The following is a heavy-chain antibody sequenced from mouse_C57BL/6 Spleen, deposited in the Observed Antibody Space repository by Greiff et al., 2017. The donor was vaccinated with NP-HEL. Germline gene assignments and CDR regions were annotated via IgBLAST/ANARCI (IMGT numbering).Heavy chain of an antibody. CDR2: ISDGGSYT. V-gene: IGHV5-4*01. Sequence: EVKVIESGGGLVKPGGSLKLSCAASGFTFSSYAMSWVRQTPEKRLEWVATISDGGSYTYYPDNVKGRFTISRDNAKNNLYLQMSHLKSEDTAMYYCAREGLRDYFDYWGQGTTLTVSS. J-gene: IGHJ2*01. CDR3: AREGLRDYFDY. D-gene: IGHD2-4*01. CDR1: GFTFSSYA.